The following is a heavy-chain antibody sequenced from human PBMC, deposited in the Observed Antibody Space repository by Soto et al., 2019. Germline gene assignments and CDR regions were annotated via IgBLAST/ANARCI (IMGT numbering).Heavy chain of an antibody. V-gene: IGHV1-18*01. Sequence: ASVKVSCKASGYTFTSYGISWVRQAPGQGLEWMGWISAYNGNTNYAQKLQGRVTMTTDTSTSTAYMELSSLRSEDTAVYYCARDRGGYYYGMDVWGQGTTVTVSS. J-gene: IGHJ6*02. CDR3: ARDRGGYYYGMDV. CDR2: ISAYNGNT. D-gene: IGHD3-10*01. CDR1: GYTFTSYG.